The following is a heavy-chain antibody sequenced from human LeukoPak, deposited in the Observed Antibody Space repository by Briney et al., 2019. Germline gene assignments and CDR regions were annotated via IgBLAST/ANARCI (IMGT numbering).Heavy chain of an antibody. CDR2: IYYSGST. V-gene: IGHV4-61*05. CDR3: ARVREQQLVLSAAFDY. CDR1: GGSISSTRYY. J-gene: IGHJ4*02. Sequence: KPSETLSLTCTVSGGSISSTRYYWGWIRQPPGKGLEWIGYIYYSGSTNYNPSLKSRVTISVDTSKNQFSLKLSSVTAADTAVYYCARVREQQLVLSAAFDYWGQGTLVTVSS. D-gene: IGHD6-13*01.